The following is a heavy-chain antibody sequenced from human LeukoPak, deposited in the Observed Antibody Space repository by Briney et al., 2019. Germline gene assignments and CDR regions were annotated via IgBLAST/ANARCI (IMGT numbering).Heavy chain of an antibody. CDR1: GFRISDQW. V-gene: IGHV3-7*01. CDR2: VNTDGTHK. CDR3: ARNQRRLDY. J-gene: IGHJ4*02. Sequence: GGSLRLSCAACGFRISDQWMAWVRQAPGKGLEWVANVNTDGTHKNYVDSVKGRFAISRDNAKNVLYLEMDSLRAEDTAVYYCARNQRRLDYWGQGTLVTVSS. D-gene: IGHD1-14*01.